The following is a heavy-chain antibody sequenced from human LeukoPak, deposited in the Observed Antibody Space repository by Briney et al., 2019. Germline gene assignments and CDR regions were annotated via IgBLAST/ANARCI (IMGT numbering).Heavy chain of an antibody. CDR1: GFTFSSYW. V-gene: IGHV3-23*01. J-gene: IGHJ4*02. CDR3: ATGLGAHRY. CDR2: ISGGGVST. Sequence: GGSLRLSCAASGFTFSSYWMHWVRQAPGKGLEWVSGISGGGVSTYYADSVKGRFTISRDNSKNTLYLQMSSLRAEDTAVYYCATGLGAHRYWGQGTLVTVSS. D-gene: IGHD3-10*01.